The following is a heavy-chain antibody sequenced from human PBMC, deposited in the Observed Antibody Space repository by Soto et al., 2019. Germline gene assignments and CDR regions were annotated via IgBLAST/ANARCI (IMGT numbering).Heavy chain of an antibody. V-gene: IGHV3-53*01. J-gene: IGHJ2*01. Sequence: GGSLRLSCAASGLTVTGNYMSWVRQSPGKGLEGVSVIHSGRNTYHSGSVRGRFTISRDNSKNTVFLQMDSLRAEDTDVYFCARIGIVAGIPQNFDLWGRGTLVTVSS. CDR3: ARIGIVAGIPQNFDL. D-gene: IGHD2-15*01. CDR1: GLTVTGNY. CDR2: IHSGRNT.